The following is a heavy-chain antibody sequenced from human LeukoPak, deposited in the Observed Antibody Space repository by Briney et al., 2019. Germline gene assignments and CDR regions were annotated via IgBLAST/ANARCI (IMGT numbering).Heavy chain of an antibody. CDR2: IYYTGST. CDR3: ARQDSGSYLNPLHI. Sequence: TSETLSLTCTVSGGSISSYYWSWVRQPPGKGLEWIGYIYYTGSTNYNPSLKSRVTISVDTSKNQFSLKLSSVTAADTAVYYCARQDSGSYLNPLHIWGQGTMVTVSS. V-gene: IGHV4-59*08. J-gene: IGHJ3*02. CDR1: GGSISSYY. D-gene: IGHD1-26*01.